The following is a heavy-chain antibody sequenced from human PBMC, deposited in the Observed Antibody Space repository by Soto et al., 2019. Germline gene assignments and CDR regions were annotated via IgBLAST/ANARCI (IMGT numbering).Heavy chain of an antibody. CDR1: GGSFSGYY. CDR3: ARARLRRGWNDRIYYFDY. D-gene: IGHD1-1*01. J-gene: IGHJ4*02. Sequence: QVQLQQWGAGLLKPSETLSLTCAVYGGSFSGYYWSWIRQPPGKGLEWIGEINHSGSTNYNPSLKSRVTISVDTSKNQFSLKLSSVTAADTAVYYCARARLRRGWNDRIYYFDYWGQGTLVTVSS. CDR2: INHSGST. V-gene: IGHV4-34*01.